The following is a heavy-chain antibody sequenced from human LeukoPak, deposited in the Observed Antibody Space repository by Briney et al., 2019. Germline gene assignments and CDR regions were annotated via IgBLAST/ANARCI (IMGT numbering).Heavy chain of an antibody. CDR2: ISGSGSTI. CDR3: ARSIETAVAGPSH. J-gene: IGHJ4*02. D-gene: IGHD6-19*01. CDR1: GFTFSSYE. V-gene: IGHV3-48*03. Sequence: GGSLRLSCAASGFTFSSYEMNWVRQAPGKGLEWVSYISGSGSTIYYADSVKGRFTISRDNAKNSLYLQMNSLRAEDTAVYYCARSIETAVAGPSHWGQGTLVTVSS.